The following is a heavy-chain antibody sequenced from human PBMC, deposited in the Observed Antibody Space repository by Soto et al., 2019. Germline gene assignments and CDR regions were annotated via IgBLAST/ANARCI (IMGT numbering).Heavy chain of an antibody. D-gene: IGHD6-13*01. CDR3: ARGGIAAAGTPHGVDV. J-gene: IGHJ6*02. CDR1: GFTFSSYG. CDR2: IWYDGSNK. Sequence: GGSLRLSCAASGFTFSSYGMHWVRQTPGKGLEWVALIWYDGSNKYYADSVKGRFTISRDNSKNTLYLQMNSLRAEDTAVYYCARGGIAAAGTPHGVDVRGQGTTVTVSS. V-gene: IGHV3-33*01.